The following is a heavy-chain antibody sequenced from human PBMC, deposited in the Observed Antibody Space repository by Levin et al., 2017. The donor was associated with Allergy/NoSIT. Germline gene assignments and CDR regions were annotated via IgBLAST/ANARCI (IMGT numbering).Heavy chain of an antibody. CDR3: ARVYSSSWYRYFDL. CDR2: IYYSGST. Sequence: SSETLSLTCTVSGGSISSGGYYWSWIRQHPGKGLEWIGYIYYSGSTYYNPSLKSRVTISVDTSKNQFSLKLSSVTAADTAVYYCARVYSSSWYRYFDLWGRGTLVTVSS. J-gene: IGHJ2*01. CDR1: GGSISSGGYY. V-gene: IGHV4-31*03. D-gene: IGHD6-13*01.